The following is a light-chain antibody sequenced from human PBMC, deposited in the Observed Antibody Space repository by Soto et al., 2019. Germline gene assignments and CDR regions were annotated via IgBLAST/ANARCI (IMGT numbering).Light chain of an antibody. V-gene: IGLV2-14*03. Sequence: QSALTQPASVSGSPGQSITISCTGTSSDAGAYNYVSWYQQHPGKAPKLMIYEVSNRPSGVSNRFSGSKSANTASLTISGLQAGDEADYYCSSYTSSSTWLFGGGTKVTVL. CDR3: SSYTSSSTWL. J-gene: IGLJ3*02. CDR2: EVS. CDR1: SSDAGAYNY.